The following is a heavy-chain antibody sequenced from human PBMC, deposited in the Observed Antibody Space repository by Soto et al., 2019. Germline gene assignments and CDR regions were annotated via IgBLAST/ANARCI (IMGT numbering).Heavy chain of an antibody. Sequence: QVQLQESGPGLVKPSETLSLTCSVSGGSVSSESYYWSWIRQTPGKGLEWIGNVENSGSTKYNPSLKSRVTISVDTSKNQFSLKLISVTGADTAVYYCARERGDSHWIDPWGQGTLVTVSS. CDR2: VENSGST. J-gene: IGHJ5*02. CDR3: ARERGDSHWIDP. D-gene: IGHD2-21*01. V-gene: IGHV4-61*01. CDR1: GGSVSSESYY.